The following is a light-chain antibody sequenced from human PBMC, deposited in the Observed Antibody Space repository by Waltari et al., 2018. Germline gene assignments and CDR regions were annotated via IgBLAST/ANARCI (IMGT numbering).Light chain of an antibody. CDR3: TSYTISTTWV. V-gene: IGLV2-14*01. Sequence: QSALTQPASVSGSPGQSITIPCTGTSSDIGYYNPVSWYQQYPGRAPKLMIYEVNNRPSGVSNRFSGSKSDNTASLTISGLQAEDEAHYYCTSYTISTTWVFGGGTKLTVL. J-gene: IGLJ3*02. CDR1: SSDIGYYNP. CDR2: EVN.